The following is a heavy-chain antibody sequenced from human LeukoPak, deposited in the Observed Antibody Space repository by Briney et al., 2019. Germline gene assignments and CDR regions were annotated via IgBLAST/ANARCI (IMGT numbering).Heavy chain of an antibody. CDR3: AKDPSLGY. Sequence: GRSLRLSCSVSGFTFSSHAMHWVRQAPGKGLECVAYISYDGSFQYHADSVKGRFTISRDNSKNTLYLQMNSLRAEDTAVYYCAKDPSLGYWGQGTLVTVSS. V-gene: IGHV3-30-3*01. J-gene: IGHJ4*02. CDR2: ISYDGSFQ. D-gene: IGHD7-27*01. CDR1: GFTFSSHA.